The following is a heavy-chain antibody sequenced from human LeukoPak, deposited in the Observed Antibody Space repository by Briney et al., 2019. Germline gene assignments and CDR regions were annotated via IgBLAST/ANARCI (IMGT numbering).Heavy chain of an antibody. J-gene: IGHJ3*02. CDR3: ARGGRGSAAVVAPRSFDI. CDR1: GFTISSIH. D-gene: IGHD3-22*01. Sequence: GGSLRLSCAASGFTISSIHMVWVRQAPGKGLEWVSVTYTGGNSYYADSVKGRFVISRDISKNTLYLQMNSLRAEDSALYYCARGGRGSAAVVAPRSFDIWGQGTMVTVSS. V-gene: IGHV3-53*01. CDR2: TYTGGNS.